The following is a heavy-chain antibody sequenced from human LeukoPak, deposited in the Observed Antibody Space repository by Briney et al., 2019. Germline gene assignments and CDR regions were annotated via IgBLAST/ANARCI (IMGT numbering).Heavy chain of an antibody. V-gene: IGHV1-2*06. CDR2: INPNSGGA. D-gene: IGHD2-15*01. Sequence: ASVKVSCKASGYTFTDYYMHWVRQAPGQGLEWMGRINPNSGGANYAQKFQDRVTMTRDTSISTAYMELSRLTSDDTAVYYCARQVGGSDYWGQGTLVTVSS. CDR3: ARQVGGSDY. J-gene: IGHJ4*02. CDR1: GYTFTDYY.